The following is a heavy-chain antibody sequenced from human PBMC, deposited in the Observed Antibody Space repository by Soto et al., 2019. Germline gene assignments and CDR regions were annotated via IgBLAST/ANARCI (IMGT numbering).Heavy chain of an antibody. Sequence: SETLSLTCTVSGGSISSYYWSWIRQPPGKGLEWIGYIYYSGSTNYNPSLKSRVTISVDTSKNQFSLKLSSVTAADTAVYYCARDRTSTAMVTLGDAFDIWGQGTMVTVSS. V-gene: IGHV4-59*01. D-gene: IGHD5-18*01. CDR3: ARDRTSTAMVTLGDAFDI. CDR1: GGSISSYY. CDR2: IYYSGST. J-gene: IGHJ3*02.